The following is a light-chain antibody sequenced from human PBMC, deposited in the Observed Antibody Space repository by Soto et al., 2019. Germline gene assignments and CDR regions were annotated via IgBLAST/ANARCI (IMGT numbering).Light chain of an antibody. CDR1: QSVSSSY. CDR3: QHYGSSPET. V-gene: IGKV3-20*01. Sequence: IVLTHSPGTLSFSPSQRSTLSSSSSQSVSSSYLAWYQQKPGQAPRLLIYGASSRATGIPDRFSGSGSGTDFTLTISRLEPEDFAVYYCQHYGSSPETFGQGTKVDIK. J-gene: IGKJ1*01. CDR2: GAS.